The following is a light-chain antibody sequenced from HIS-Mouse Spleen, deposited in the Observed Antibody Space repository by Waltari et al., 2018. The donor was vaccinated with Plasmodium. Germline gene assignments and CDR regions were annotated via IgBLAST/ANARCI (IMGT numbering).Light chain of an antibody. J-gene: IGKJ2*01. V-gene: IGKV1-33*01. Sequence: DIQMTHSPSSLSASVGDRVTITCQASQDISNYLHWYQQKPGKAPKLLIYDASNLETGVPSRFSGSGSGTYFTFTISSLQPEDIATYDCQQYDNLPYTVGQGTKLEI. CDR2: DAS. CDR3: QQYDNLPYT. CDR1: QDISNY.